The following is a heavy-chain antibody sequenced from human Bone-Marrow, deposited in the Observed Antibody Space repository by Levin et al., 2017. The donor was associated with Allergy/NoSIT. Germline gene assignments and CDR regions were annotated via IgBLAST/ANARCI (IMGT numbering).Heavy chain of an antibody. V-gene: IGHV1-2*06. J-gene: IGHJ3*02. D-gene: IGHD2-15*01. CDR1: GYTFTGYY. Sequence: VSVKVSCKASGYTFTGYYMHWVRQAPGQGLEWMGRINPNSGGTNYAQKFQGRVTMTRDTSISTAYMELSRLRSDDTAVYYCARADYCSGGSCYPPVYYAFDIWGQGTMVTVSS. CDR3: ARADYCSGGSCYPPVYYAFDI. CDR2: INPNSGGT.